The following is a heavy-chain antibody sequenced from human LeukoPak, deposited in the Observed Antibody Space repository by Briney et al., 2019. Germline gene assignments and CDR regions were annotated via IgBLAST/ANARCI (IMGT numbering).Heavy chain of an antibody. CDR2: IYYIGGT. D-gene: IGHD1-14*01. V-gene: IGHV4-59*12. J-gene: IGHJ4*02. CDR1: GGSISSYY. Sequence: SETLSLTCTVSGGSISSYYWSWIRQPPGKGLEWIGYIYYIGGTNYNPSLKSRVTMSVDTSKNQFSLKLSSVTAADTAVYYCASGGGTEDRYYFDYWGQGTLVTVSS. CDR3: ASGGGTEDRYYFDY.